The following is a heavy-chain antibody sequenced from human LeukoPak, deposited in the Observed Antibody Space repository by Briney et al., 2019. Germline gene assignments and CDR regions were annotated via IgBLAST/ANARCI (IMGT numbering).Heavy chain of an antibody. V-gene: IGHV3-7*01. Sequence: GGSLRLSCAASGFTFSSYWKSWVRQAPGKGLEWVANIKQDGSEKYYVDSVKGRFTISRDNAKNSLYLQMNSLRAEDTAVYYCARETLRFLEWYDAFDIWGQGTMVTVSS. J-gene: IGHJ3*02. CDR1: GFTFSSYW. CDR3: ARETLRFLEWYDAFDI. CDR2: IKQDGSEK. D-gene: IGHD3-3*01.